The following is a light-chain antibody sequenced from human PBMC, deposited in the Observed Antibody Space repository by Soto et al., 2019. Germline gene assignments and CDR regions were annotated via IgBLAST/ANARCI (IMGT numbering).Light chain of an antibody. V-gene: IGKV3-11*01. CDR1: HSVRRY. CDR2: DAS. J-gene: IGKJ5*01. CDR3: QQCYSWPPIN. Sequence: EIVLTKSPATLSLPPGESATLSCRASHSVRRYLLWYQQKPGQAPRLLISDASNRATGIPARFSGSGSGTDFTLTISRLEPEDFAVYYCQQCYSWPPINVGQGTRLEI.